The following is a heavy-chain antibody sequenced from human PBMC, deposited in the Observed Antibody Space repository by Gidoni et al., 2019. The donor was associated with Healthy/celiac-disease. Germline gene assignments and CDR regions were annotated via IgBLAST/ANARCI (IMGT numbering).Heavy chain of an antibody. J-gene: IGHJ5*02. V-gene: IGHV1-46*01. Sequence: QVQLVQSGAEVKKPGASVKVSCKASGYTFTSYYMHWVRQAPGQGLEWMGIINPSGGSTSYAQKFQGRVTMTRDTSTSTVYMELSSLRSEDTAVYYCAREWHCSGGSCNTKYNWFDPWGQGTLVTVSS. CDR1: GYTFTSYY. CDR2: INPSGGST. D-gene: IGHD2-15*01. CDR3: AREWHCSGGSCNTKYNWFDP.